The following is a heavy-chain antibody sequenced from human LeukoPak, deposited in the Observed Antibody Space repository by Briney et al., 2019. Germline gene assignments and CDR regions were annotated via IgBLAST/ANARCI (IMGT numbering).Heavy chain of an antibody. D-gene: IGHD6-13*01. CDR2: MNPNSGNT. Sequence: ASVKVSCKASGYTFTSYDINWVRQATGQGLEWMGWMNPNSGNTGYAQKFQGRVTMTRNTSISTAYMELSSLRSEDTAVYYCATTPIAAAGYFDYWGQGTLVTVSS. CDR3: ATTPIAAAGYFDY. J-gene: IGHJ4*02. CDR1: GYTFTSYD. V-gene: IGHV1-8*01.